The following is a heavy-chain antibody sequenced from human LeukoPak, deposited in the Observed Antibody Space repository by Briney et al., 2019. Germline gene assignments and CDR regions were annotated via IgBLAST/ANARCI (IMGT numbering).Heavy chain of an antibody. CDR3: ARENQGGNSYYYYGMDV. J-gene: IGHJ6*02. V-gene: IGHV1-69*04. CDR2: IIPIFGIA. CDR1: GGTFSSYA. Sequence: SVKLSCKASGGTFSSYAISWVRQAPGQGLEWMGRIIPIFGIANYAQKFQGRVTITADKSTSTAYMELSSLRSEDTAVYYCARENQGGNSYYYYGMDVWGQGTTVTVSS. D-gene: IGHD4-23*01.